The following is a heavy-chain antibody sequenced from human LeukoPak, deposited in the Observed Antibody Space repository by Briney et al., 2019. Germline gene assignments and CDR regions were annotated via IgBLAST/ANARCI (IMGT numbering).Heavy chain of an antibody. D-gene: IGHD6-25*01. CDR1: GFTFSSYT. CDR2: IGTSSTTI. J-gene: IGHJ6*03. CDR3: ARFAAGGSYYYYMDV. Sequence: GSLRLSCAASGFTFSSYTMNWVRQPPGKGLEWVSNIGTSSTTIYYADSVKGRFTISRDNAKNSLYLQTNSLRADDTAVYYCARFAAGGSYYYYMDVWGKGTTVTVSS. V-gene: IGHV3-48*01.